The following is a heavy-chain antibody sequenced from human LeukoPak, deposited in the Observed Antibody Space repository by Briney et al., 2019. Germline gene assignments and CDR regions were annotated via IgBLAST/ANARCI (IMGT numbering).Heavy chain of an antibody. CDR2: INHSGST. CDR3: ARGSITIFGVADAFDI. CDR1: GGSFSGYY. V-gene: IGHV4-34*01. Sequence: SETLSLTCAVYGGSFSGYYWSWIRQPPGKGLEWIGEINHSGSTNYNPSLKGRVTISVDTSKNQFSLKLSSVTAADTAVYYCARGSITIFGVADAFDIWGQGTMVTVSS. J-gene: IGHJ3*02. D-gene: IGHD3-3*01.